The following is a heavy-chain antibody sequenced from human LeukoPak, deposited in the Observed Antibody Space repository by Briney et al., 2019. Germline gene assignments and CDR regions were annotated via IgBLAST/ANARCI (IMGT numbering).Heavy chain of an antibody. D-gene: IGHD2-2*01. CDR1: GGSFSGYY. V-gene: IGHV4-34*01. CDR2: INHSGST. Sequence: SETLSLTCAVYGGSFSGYYWSWIRQPPGKGLEWIGEINHSGSTNYNPSLKSRVTISVDASKNQFSLKLSSMTAADTAVYYCASRGVPAAIPSLGWFDPWGQGTLVTVSS. CDR3: ASRGVPAAIPSLGWFDP. J-gene: IGHJ5*02.